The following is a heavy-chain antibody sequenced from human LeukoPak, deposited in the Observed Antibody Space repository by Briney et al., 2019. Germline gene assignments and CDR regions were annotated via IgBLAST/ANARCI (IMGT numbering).Heavy chain of an antibody. CDR1: GFTFSGYA. J-gene: IGHJ4*02. CDR2: ISGSGGST. D-gene: IGHD3-10*01. Sequence: GGSLRLSCAASGFTFSGYAMSWVRQAPGKGLEWVSAISGSGGSTYYADSVKGRFTISRDNSKNTLYLQMNSLRAEDTAVYYCAKSHVLLWFGELTKLPFDYWGQGTLVTVSS. CDR3: AKSHVLLWFGELTKLPFDY. V-gene: IGHV3-23*01.